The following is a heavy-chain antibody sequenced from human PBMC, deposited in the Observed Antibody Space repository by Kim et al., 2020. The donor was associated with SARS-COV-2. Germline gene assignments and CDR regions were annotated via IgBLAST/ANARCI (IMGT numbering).Heavy chain of an antibody. J-gene: IGHJ6*02. Sequence: GGSLRLSCAASGFTFSSYAMHWVRQAPGKGLEWVAVISYDGSNKYYADSVKGRFTISRDNSKNTLYLQMNSLRAEDTAVYYCARIPSRNTKGYYGMDVWGQGTTVTVSS. CDR1: GFTFSSYA. CDR2: ISYDGSNK. D-gene: IGHD6-13*01. V-gene: IGHV3-30*04. CDR3: ARIPSRNTKGYYGMDV.